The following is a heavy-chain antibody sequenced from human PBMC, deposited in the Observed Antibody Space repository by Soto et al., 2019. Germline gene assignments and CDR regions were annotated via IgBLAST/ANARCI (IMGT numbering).Heavy chain of an antibody. Sequence: VGSLRLSCAASGFTFSTYAMTWVRQAPGKGLEWVSAISGSGGSTYYADSVQGRFTISRDNSKNTLYLQMDSLRVEDTAVYYCAQKVAVESWGQGTLVNVSS. CDR2: ISGSGGST. CDR1: GFTFSTYA. D-gene: IGHD2-15*01. V-gene: IGHV3-23*01. J-gene: IGHJ4*02. CDR3: AQKVAVES.